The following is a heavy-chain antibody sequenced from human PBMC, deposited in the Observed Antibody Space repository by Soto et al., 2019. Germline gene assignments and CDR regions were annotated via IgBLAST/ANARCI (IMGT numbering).Heavy chain of an antibody. CDR1: GGTFSNYA. J-gene: IGHJ5*02. D-gene: IGHD4-4*01. V-gene: IGHV1-69*12. CDR2: IIPIFGTA. Sequence: QVHLVQSGAEVKKPGSSVKVSSKASGGTFSNYAVSWVRQAPGQGLEWMGGIIPIFGTANYAQKFQGRVTITADESMSTAYMELSSLRSEDTAVYYCAREATVDELYKWFDPWGQGTLVTVSS. CDR3: AREATVDELYKWFDP.